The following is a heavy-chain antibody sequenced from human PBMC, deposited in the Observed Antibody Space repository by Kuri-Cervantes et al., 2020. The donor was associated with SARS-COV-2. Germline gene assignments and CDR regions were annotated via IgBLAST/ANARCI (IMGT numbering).Heavy chain of an antibody. Sequence: GSLRLSCTVSGGSISSSSYYWGWIRQPPGKGLEWIGSIYYSGSTYYNPSLKSRVTIPVDTSKNQFSLKLSSVTAADTAVYYCASSDFWSGHYYFDYWGQGTLVTVSS. D-gene: IGHD3-3*01. J-gene: IGHJ4*02. CDR2: IYYSGST. CDR1: GGSISSSSYY. V-gene: IGHV4-39*07. CDR3: ASSDFWSGHYYFDY.